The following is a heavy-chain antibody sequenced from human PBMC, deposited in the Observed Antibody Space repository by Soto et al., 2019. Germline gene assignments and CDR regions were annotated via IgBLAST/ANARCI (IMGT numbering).Heavy chain of an antibody. CDR3: ARVSYSSSCNDY. Sequence: QVQLQESGPGLVKPSETLSLTCTVSGGSISCYYWSWIRQPAGKGLEWIGRIYTSGSTNYNHSLKSRVTMSVETSKNQFPLKLSSVTAADTAVYYCARVSYSSSCNDYWGQGTLVTDSS. CDR2: IYTSGST. J-gene: IGHJ4*02. D-gene: IGHD6-13*01. V-gene: IGHV4-4*07. CDR1: GGSISCYY.